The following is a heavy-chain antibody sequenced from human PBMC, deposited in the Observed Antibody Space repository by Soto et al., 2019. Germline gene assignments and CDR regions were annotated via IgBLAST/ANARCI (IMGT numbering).Heavy chain of an antibody. CDR2: IIPIFGTA. D-gene: IGHD3-22*01. J-gene: IGHJ6*02. CDR3: ARYGSGYRSRASPMDG. CDR1: GDTFSSYA. V-gene: IGHV1-69*01. Sequence: QVQLVQSGAEVKKPGSSVKVSCKASGDTFSSYAISWVRQAPGQGLEWMGGIIPIFGTANYAQKFQGRVTITADESTSTAYMELSSRRSDDTAVYYCARYGSGYRSRASPMDGWGQGTTVTVSS.